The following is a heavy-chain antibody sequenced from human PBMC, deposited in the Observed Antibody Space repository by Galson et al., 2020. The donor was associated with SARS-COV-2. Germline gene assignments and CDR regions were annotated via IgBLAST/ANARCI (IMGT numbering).Heavy chain of an antibody. CDR3: VRGGGVTGWFDP. D-gene: IGHD2-21*02. Sequence: GGSLRLSCAASGFTFSSYWMSWVRQIPGKGLEWVANIDQFGSEKYYMDSVRGRFSISRNNAKNSLHLQMNSLRSEDTAVFYCVRGGGVTGWFDPWGQGTLGTVSS. V-gene: IGHV3-7*03. J-gene: IGHJ5*02. CDR1: GFTFSSYW. CDR2: IDQFGSEK.